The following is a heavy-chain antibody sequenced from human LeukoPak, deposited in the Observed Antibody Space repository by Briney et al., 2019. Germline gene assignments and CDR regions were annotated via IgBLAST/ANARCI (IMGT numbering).Heavy chain of an antibody. D-gene: IGHD3-22*01. CDR3: ARGPPMYSYGSTAYHYDYFEY. J-gene: IGHJ4*02. V-gene: IGHV3-23*01. CDR2: ISGSGGST. CDR1: GFTFGSYA. Sequence: PGGSLRLSCAASGFTFGSYAMSWVRQAPGKGLEWVSAISGSGGSTYYADSVKGRFTISRDNSKNTLYLQMNSLRPEDTAVYFCARGPPMYSYGSTAYHYDYFEYWGQGTLVTVSS.